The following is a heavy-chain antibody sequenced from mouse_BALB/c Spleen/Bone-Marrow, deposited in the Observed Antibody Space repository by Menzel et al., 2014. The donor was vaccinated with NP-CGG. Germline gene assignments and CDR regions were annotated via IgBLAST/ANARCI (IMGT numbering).Heavy chain of an antibody. V-gene: IGHV10-1*02. D-gene: IGHD2-1*01. CDR3: VRQGNRERGWYFDD. CDR1: GFTFNTYA. J-gene: IGHJ1*01. Sequence: EVKVVDSGGGLVQPKGSLKLSCAASGFTFNTYAMNWVRQAPGKGLEWVARIRSKSNNYATYYADSVKDRFTISRDDSQSMLYLQMNNLKTEDTAMYYCVRQGNRERGWYFDDWGAGTTVTVSS. CDR2: IRSKSNNYAT.